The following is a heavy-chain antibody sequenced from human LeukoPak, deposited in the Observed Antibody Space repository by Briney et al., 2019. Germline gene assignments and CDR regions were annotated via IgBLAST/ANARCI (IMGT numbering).Heavy chain of an antibody. CDR2: IYYTGST. CDR1: GGSISRRDYY. D-gene: IGHD4-23*01. CDR3: ARVDYGGNSLAY. J-gene: IGHJ4*02. Sequence: SQTLSLTCTVSGGSISRRDYYWSWIRQPPGKGLEWIGYIYYTGSTSYNPSLKSRVTISVDTSKNQFPLKLSSVTAADTAVYYCARVDYGGNSLAYWGQGTLVTVSS. V-gene: IGHV4-30-4*01.